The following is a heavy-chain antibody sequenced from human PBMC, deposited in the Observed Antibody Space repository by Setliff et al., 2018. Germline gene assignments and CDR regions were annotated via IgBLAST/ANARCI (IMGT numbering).Heavy chain of an antibody. D-gene: IGHD3-10*01. J-gene: IGHJ4*02. V-gene: IGHV4-34*01. Sequence: SETLSLTCAVYGGSLSDSYWSWIRQPPGKGLEWIGDINYLGNTNYNPSLKTRVTISVDTSKNQFSLKLVSMTAEDTAVYYCVMGSGALGPYWGQGTLVTVSS. CDR3: VMGSGALGPY. CDR2: INYLGNT. CDR1: GGSLSDSY.